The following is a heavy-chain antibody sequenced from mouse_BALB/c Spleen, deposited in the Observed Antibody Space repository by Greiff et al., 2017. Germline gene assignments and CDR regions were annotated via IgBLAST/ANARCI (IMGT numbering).Heavy chain of an antibody. D-gene: IGHD1-1*01. J-gene: IGHJ3*01. V-gene: IGHV2-9-2*01. Sequence: VKLVESGPGLVAPSQSLSITCTVSGFSLTSYDISWIRQPPGKGLEWLGVIWTGGGTNYNSAFMSRLSISKDNSKSQVFLKMNSLQTDDTAIYYSVREGTTVIEEFAYWGQGTLVTVSA. CDR3: VREGTTVIEEFAY. CDR2: IWTGGGT. CDR1: GFSLTSYD.